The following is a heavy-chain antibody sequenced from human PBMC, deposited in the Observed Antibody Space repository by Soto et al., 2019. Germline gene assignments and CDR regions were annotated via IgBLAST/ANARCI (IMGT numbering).Heavy chain of an antibody. CDR1: GFAFRGYG. CDR3: AKVIQMATVRGYFDY. D-gene: IGHD4-4*01. Sequence: EVQLLESGGRLVPRGGSLRLSCAASGFAFRGYGMSWFRQAPGKGLEWVAAINGDGGSTYYDDSVKGRFTISRDNAKNTLDLQMNSLRDEDTAVYYCAKVIQMATVRGYFDYWGQGTLVTVSS. V-gene: IGHV3-23*01. J-gene: IGHJ4*02. CDR2: INGDGGST.